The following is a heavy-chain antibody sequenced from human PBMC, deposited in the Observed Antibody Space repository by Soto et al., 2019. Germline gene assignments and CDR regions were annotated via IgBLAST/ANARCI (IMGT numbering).Heavy chain of an antibody. Sequence: SDTLYLTCTVSGGSISSGGYYWSWIRQHPGKGLEWIGYIYYSGSTYYNPSLKNRVTISVDTSKNQFSLKLSSVTAADTAVYYCARDAVVNRGVSLFDPWGQGTLVTVSS. CDR1: GGSISSGGYY. D-gene: IGHD3-10*01. CDR2: IYYSGST. J-gene: IGHJ5*02. V-gene: IGHV4-31*03. CDR3: ARDAVVNRGVSLFDP.